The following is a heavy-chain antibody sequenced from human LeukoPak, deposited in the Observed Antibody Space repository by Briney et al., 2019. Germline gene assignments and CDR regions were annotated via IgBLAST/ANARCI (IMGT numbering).Heavy chain of an antibody. D-gene: IGHD3-22*01. CDR3: ARERYYYDSSGYYY. Sequence: SETLSLTCAVYGGSFSGYYWSWIRQPPGKGLEWIGEINHSGSTNYNPSLKGRVTISVDTSKNQFSLKLSSVTAADTAVYYCARERYYYDSSGYYYWGQGTLVTVSS. CDR1: GGSFSGYY. V-gene: IGHV4-34*01. CDR2: INHSGST. J-gene: IGHJ4*02.